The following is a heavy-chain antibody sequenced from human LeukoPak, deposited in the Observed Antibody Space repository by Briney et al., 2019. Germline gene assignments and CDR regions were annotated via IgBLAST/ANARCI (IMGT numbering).Heavy chain of an antibody. Sequence: PSETLSLTCAVSGGSISSGGYSWSWIRQPPGKGLEWIGYIYHSGSTYYDPSLKSRVTISVDRSKNQFSLKLSSVTAADTAVYYCARGFGGYSYGLKYYFDYWGQGTLVTVSS. D-gene: IGHD5-18*01. CDR1: GGSISSGGYS. CDR3: ARGFGGYSYGLKYYFDY. CDR2: IYHSGST. J-gene: IGHJ4*02. V-gene: IGHV4-30-2*01.